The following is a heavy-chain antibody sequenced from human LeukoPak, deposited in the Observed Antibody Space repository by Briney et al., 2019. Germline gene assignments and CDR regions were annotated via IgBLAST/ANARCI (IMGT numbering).Heavy chain of an antibody. Sequence: GGSLRLSCAASVFIFNNYGMHWVRQALGKGLEWVAVIYSDGSKQNYADSLKGRFTISRDDSKNTVYLQMNSLRADDTAVYYCAKDVRSGYFDYWGQGTLVTVSS. V-gene: IGHV3-33*06. J-gene: IGHJ4*02. CDR1: VFIFNNYG. CDR3: AKDVRSGYFDY. D-gene: IGHD3-22*01. CDR2: IYSDGSKQ.